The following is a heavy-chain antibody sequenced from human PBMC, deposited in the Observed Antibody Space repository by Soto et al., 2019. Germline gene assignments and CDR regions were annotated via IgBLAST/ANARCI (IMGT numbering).Heavy chain of an antibody. J-gene: IGHJ4*02. CDR3: AKQGHYYDVDD. D-gene: IGHD1-26*01. CDR2: ISTTGSDS. V-gene: IGHV3-23*01. Sequence: EVQLLQSGGGLAKPGGSLRLSCAASGFTFTTYGMSWVRQAPGKGLEWVSTISTTGSDSYYADSVKGRFTVPRDNSKNTLFLDMNSLRAEDTATYYCAKQGHYYDVDDWGRGTLVTVSS. CDR1: GFTFTTYG.